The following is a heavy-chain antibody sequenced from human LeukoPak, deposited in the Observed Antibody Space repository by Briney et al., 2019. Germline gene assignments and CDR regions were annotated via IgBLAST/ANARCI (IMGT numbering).Heavy chain of an antibody. CDR3: ARYSETYYYY. V-gene: IGHV4-59*01. J-gene: IGHJ4*02. CDR1: GGSITGYY. D-gene: IGHD1-26*01. Sequence: PSETLSLTCTVSGGSITGYYWSWVRQPPGKGLEWIGSIYYSGSTHYSPSLKSRVTISVDTSKNQFSLKLSSVTAADTAVYYCARYSETYYYYWGQGTLVTVSS. CDR2: IYYSGST.